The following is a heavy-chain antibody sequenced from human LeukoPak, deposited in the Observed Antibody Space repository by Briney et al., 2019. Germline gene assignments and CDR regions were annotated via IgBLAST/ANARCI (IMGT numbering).Heavy chain of an antibody. D-gene: IGHD3-22*01. CDR1: GFTFSSYA. Sequence: GGSLRLSCAASGFTFSSYAMSWVRQAPGKGLEWVLAISGSGGSTYYADSVKGRFTISRDNSKNTLYLQMNSLRAEDTAVYYCAKDGLDYYDSSGYIWEGTFDHWGQGTLVTVSS. V-gene: IGHV3-23*01. CDR3: AKDGLDYYDSSGYIWEGTFDH. J-gene: IGHJ4*02. CDR2: ISGSGGST.